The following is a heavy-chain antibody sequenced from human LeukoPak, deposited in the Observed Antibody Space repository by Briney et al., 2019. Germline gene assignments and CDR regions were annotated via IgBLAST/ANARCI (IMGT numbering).Heavy chain of an antibody. CDR1: GYTFTIYD. Sequence: AAVKVPCKASGYTFTIYDINLVRQATAQGLEWMGWMNPNSGNTGYAQKVQGKVTMTRNTSISTAYMELSSLRSEDTAVYYCARAQGSGLDYWGQGTLVTVSS. D-gene: IGHD3-22*01. J-gene: IGHJ4*02. CDR2: MNPNSGNT. V-gene: IGHV1-8*01. CDR3: ARAQGSGLDY.